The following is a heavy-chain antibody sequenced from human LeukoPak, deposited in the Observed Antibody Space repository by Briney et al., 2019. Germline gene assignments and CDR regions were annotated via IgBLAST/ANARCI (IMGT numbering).Heavy chain of an antibody. Sequence: GGSLRLSCAASGFTFSSYGMNWVRQAPGKGLEWVSYISSSSSTIYYADSVKGRFTISRDNSKNTLYLQMNSLRAEDTAVYYCARDRLHYDSLTGYPADWGQGTLVTVSS. CDR2: ISSSSSTI. CDR3: ARDRLHYDSLTGYPAD. CDR1: GFTFSSYG. J-gene: IGHJ4*02. V-gene: IGHV3-48*01. D-gene: IGHD3-9*01.